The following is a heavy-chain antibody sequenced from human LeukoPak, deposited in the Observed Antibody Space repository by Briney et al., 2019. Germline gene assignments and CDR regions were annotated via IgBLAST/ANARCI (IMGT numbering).Heavy chain of an antibody. V-gene: IGHV1-69*13. CDR2: IIPTFGTA. CDR3: ARGPTQLRQFHYYYYYMDV. CDR1: GGTFSSYA. Sequence: ASVKVSCKASGGTFSSYAISWVRRAPGQGLEWMGGIIPTFGTANYAQKFQGRVTITADESTSTAYMELSSLRSEDTAVYYCARGPTQLRQFHYYYYYMDVWGKGTTVTVSS. D-gene: IGHD4-23*01. J-gene: IGHJ6*03.